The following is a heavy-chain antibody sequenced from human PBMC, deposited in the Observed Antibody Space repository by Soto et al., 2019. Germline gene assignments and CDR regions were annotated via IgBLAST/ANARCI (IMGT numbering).Heavy chain of an antibody. V-gene: IGHV3-48*03. CDR3: ARSTGDFDY. D-gene: IGHD4-17*01. CDR1: GFTFSSYE. CDR2: ISSGGSTI. Sequence: PGGSLRLSCAASGFTFSSYEMNWVRQAPGKGLGWVSYISSGGSTIYYADSVKGRFTISRDNAKNSLYLQMNSLRGEETAVYYCARSTGDFDYWGQGTLVTVSS. J-gene: IGHJ4*02.